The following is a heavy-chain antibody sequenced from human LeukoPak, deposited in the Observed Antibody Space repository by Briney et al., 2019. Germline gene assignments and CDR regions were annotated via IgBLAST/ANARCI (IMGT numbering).Heavy chain of an antibody. CDR1: GITFSNYW. CDR3: ASSPVITRD. J-gene: IGHJ4*02. Sequence: PGGSLRLSCAASGITFSNYWMHWVRQAPGKGLEGVSRINSDGSRISYADSVKGRFTISRDNAKNTLYLQMNSLRVEDTAVYYCASSPVITRDWGQGTLVTVSS. CDR2: INSDGSRI. V-gene: IGHV3-74*01. D-gene: IGHD3-22*01.